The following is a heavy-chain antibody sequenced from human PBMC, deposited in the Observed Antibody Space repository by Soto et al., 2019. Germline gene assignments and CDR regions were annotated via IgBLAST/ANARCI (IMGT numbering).Heavy chain of an antibody. D-gene: IGHD4-17*01. CDR3: XXXEATVLDY. CDR2: THHSGRT. CDR1: GGSMSRSNW. J-gene: IGHJ4*02. Sequence: QVQLQESGPGLVKPSGTLSLTCTVSGGSMSRSNWWNWVRQPPGKGLEWIGETHHSGRTNYNPSIKSRNTXXVDXXKNHXXXXXXXVXAADXAVXXXXXXEATVLDYWGQGTLVTVSS. V-gene: IGHV4-4*02.